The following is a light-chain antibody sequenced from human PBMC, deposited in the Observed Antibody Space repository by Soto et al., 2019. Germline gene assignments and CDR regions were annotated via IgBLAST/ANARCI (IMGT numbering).Light chain of an antibody. CDR1: QSVSSY. CDR3: QQRSNWPLT. V-gene: IGKV3-11*01. J-gene: IGKJ4*01. Sequence: EIVLTQSPSTLSLSPGERATLSCRASQSVSSYLAWYQQKPGQAPRLLIYDASNRATGIPARFSGSGSGTDFTLTISSLEPDDFAVYSCQQRSNWPLTFGGGTKVDIK. CDR2: DAS.